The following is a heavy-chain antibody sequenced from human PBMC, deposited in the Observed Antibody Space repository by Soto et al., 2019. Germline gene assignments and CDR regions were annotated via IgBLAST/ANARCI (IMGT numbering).Heavy chain of an antibody. CDR2: IYYSGST. CDR1: GGSISSYY. J-gene: IGHJ4*02. V-gene: IGHV4-59*01. Sequence: SETLSLTCTVSGGSISSYYWSWIRQPPGKGLEWIGYIYYSGSTNYNPSLESRVTISVDTSKNQFSLKLSSVTAADTAVYYCARGDCSSTSCYSIPEYWGQGTLVTVS. D-gene: IGHD2-2*01. CDR3: ARGDCSSTSCYSIPEY.